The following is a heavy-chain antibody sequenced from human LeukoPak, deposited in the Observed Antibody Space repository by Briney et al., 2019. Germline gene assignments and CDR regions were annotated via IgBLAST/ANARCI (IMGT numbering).Heavy chain of an antibody. D-gene: IGHD2-15*01. CDR1: GFTFSSYS. CDR3: ARDEVDGNFDY. V-gene: IGHV3-21*01. CDR2: ISSSSSYI. J-gene: IGHJ4*02. Sequence: GGSLRLSCAASGFTFSSYSMNWVRQAPGKGLGWVSSISSSSSYIYYADSVKGRFTISRDNAKNSLYLQMNSLRAEDTAVYYCARDEVDGNFDYWGQGTLVTVSS.